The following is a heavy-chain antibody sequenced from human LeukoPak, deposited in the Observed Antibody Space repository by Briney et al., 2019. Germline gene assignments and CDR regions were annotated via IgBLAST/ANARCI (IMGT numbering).Heavy chain of an antibody. V-gene: IGHV1-2*02. CDR3: ARDRSNQLYDY. J-gene: IGHJ4*02. D-gene: IGHD3-10*01. CDR1: GYSFSDYY. Sequence: ASVKVSCKASGYSFSDYYMHWVQQAPGQGLEWMGWINPNNGGTNYAQKFQGRVTVARDTSISTAYLELSGLRSDDTAVYYCARDRSNQLYDYWGQGTRVTVSS. CDR2: INPNNGGT.